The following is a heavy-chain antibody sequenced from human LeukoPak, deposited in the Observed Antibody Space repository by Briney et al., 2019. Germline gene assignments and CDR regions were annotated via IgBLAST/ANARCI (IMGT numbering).Heavy chain of an antibody. Sequence: ASVKVSCKASGYTFTSYGISWVRQAPGQGLEWMGWISAYNGNTNYAQKLQGRVTMTTDTSTSTAYMELRSLRSDDTAVYYCARDDRLRLGELSTVWARPFDYWGQGTLVTVSS. CDR2: ISAYNGNT. D-gene: IGHD3-16*02. CDR1: GYTFTSYG. J-gene: IGHJ4*02. CDR3: ARDDRLRLGELSTVWARPFDY. V-gene: IGHV1-18*01.